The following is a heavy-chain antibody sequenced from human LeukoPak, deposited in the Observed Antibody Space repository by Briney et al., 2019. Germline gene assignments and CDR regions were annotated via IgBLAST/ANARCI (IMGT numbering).Heavy chain of an antibody. V-gene: IGHV3-48*03. CDR3: ARDGDSSGYYDLGY. J-gene: IGHJ4*02. CDR1: GFTFSSYE. Sequence: GGSLRLSCAASGFTFSSYEMSWARQAPGKGLEWVSYISSSGSTIYYADSVKGRFTISRDNAKNSLYLQMNSLRAEDTAVYYCARDGDSSGYYDLGYWGQGTLVTVSS. CDR2: ISSSGSTI. D-gene: IGHD3-22*01.